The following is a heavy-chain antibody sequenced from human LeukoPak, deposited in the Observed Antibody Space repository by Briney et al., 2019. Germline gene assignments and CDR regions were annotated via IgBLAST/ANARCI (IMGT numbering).Heavy chain of an antibody. J-gene: IGHJ5*02. D-gene: IGHD2-15*01. CDR3: ARVFVYCSGDSCYWGWFDP. CDR2: IYYSGST. CDR1: DDSITMYY. V-gene: IGHV4-59*01. Sequence: SETLSLTRTVSDDSITMYYWTWIRQPPGKGLGWIGYIYYSGSTNYNPSLQSRVTISLDTSKNQFSLKLSSVTAADTAVYYCARVFVYCSGDSCYWGWFDPWGQGTLVTVSS.